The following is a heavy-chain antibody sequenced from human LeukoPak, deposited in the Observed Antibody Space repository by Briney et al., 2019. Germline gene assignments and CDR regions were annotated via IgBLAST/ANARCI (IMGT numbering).Heavy chain of an antibody. V-gene: IGHV4-38-2*02. CDR1: GYSISSGYY. D-gene: IGHD6-13*01. CDR2: IYHSGST. CDR3: ASGASFAGTRGWFDP. Sequence: SETLSLTCTVSGYSISSGYYWGGIRQPPGKGLEWIGSIYHSGSTYYNPSLKSRVTISVDRSKNQFSLKLSSVTAAGTAVYYCASGASFAGTRGWFDPWGQGTLVTVSS. J-gene: IGHJ5*02.